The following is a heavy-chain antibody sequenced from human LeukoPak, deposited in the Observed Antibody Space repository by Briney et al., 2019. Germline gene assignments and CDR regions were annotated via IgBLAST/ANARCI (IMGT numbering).Heavy chain of an antibody. Sequence: RGSLRLSCAAPGFTFSSYWMSWVRQAPGKGLEWVANIKQDGREKYYVDSVKGRFTISRDNAKNSLYLQMNSLRAEDTAVYYCARVRGYCSGGSCYSLDAFDIWGQGTMVTVSS. D-gene: IGHD2-15*01. J-gene: IGHJ3*02. CDR3: ARVRGYCSGGSCYSLDAFDI. CDR2: IKQDGREK. V-gene: IGHV3-7*03. CDR1: GFTFSSYW.